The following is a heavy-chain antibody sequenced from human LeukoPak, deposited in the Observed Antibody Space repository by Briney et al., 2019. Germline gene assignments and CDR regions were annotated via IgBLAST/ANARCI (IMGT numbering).Heavy chain of an antibody. J-gene: IGHJ4*02. D-gene: IGHD2-2*02. CDR1: GGSISSSNYY. Sequence: SETLSLPCTVSGGSISSSNYYWGWIRQPPGKGLEWIGSIYYSGSTYYNPSLKSRGTISVDTSKNQFSLKLSSVTAADMAVYYCARSRKNDCTSTSCYTDYWGQGTLVTVSS. V-gene: IGHV4-39*01. CDR3: ARSRKNDCTSTSCYTDY. CDR2: IYYSGST.